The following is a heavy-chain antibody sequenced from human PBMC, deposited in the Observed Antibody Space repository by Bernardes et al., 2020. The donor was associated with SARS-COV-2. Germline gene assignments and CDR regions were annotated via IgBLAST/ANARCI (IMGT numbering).Heavy chain of an antibody. CDR3: AKDRPAVIVVVPAASDP. D-gene: IGHD2-2*01. J-gene: IGHJ5*02. CDR1: GFTFSSYA. Sequence: SLRLSCAASGFTFSSYAMSWVRQAPGKGLEWVSAISGSGGSTYYADSVKGRFTISRDNSKNTLYLQMNSLRAEDTAVYYCAKDRPAVIVVVPAASDPWGQGTLVTVSS. CDR2: ISGSGGST. V-gene: IGHV3-23*01.